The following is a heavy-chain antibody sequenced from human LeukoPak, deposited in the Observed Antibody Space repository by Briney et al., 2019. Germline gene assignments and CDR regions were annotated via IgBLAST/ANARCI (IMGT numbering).Heavy chain of an antibody. Sequence: GGSLRLSCAASGFTFSSYAMSWVRQAPGKGLEWASRINPDGSNSNYADSVKGRFTMSRDNAKNTVYLQMDSLRAEDTALFYCVRQAVSGDSGIAYWGRGTLVTVSS. CDR2: INPDGSNS. CDR3: VRQAVSGDSGIAY. V-gene: IGHV3-74*01. CDR1: GFTFSSYA. D-gene: IGHD2-21*02. J-gene: IGHJ4*02.